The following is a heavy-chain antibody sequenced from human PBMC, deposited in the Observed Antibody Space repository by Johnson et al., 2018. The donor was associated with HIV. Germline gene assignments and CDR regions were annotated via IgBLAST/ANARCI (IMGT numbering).Heavy chain of an antibody. CDR3: AREGWYGDYVDAFDI. CDR2: INWNGGSP. CDR1: AFTFSRYA. Sequence: VQLVESGGGLIQPGGSLRLSCVASAFTFSRYAMSWVRQAPGKGLEWVSGINWNGGSPSYADSVKGRFTISRDNAKNSLYLQMNSLRAEDRALYYCAREGWYGDYVDAFDIWGQGAMVTVSS. V-gene: IGHV3-20*04. D-gene: IGHD4-17*01. J-gene: IGHJ3*02.